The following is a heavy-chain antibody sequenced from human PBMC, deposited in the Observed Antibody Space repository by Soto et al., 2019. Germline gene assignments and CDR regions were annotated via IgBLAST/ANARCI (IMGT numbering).Heavy chain of an antibody. CDR3: ARRDTSGFLRYFDN. CDR2: IVPNVGTV. V-gene: IGHV1-69*06. D-gene: IGHD3-3*01. J-gene: IGHJ4*02. CDR1: GGTFSSFINYP. Sequence: SVKVSCKSSGGTFSSFINYPINWVRQAPGQGLEWMGGIVPNVGTVNYAQKFRGEVTITADKSTGTAYMELSSLRSEDTALYYCARRDTSGFLRYFDNWGQGTQVTVSS.